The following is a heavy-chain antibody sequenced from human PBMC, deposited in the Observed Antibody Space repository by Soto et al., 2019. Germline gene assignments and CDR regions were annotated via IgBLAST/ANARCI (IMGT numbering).Heavy chain of an antibody. V-gene: IGHV1-69*13. J-gene: IGHJ4*02. CDR1: GGTFSSYA. CDR3: ASVGADYYHSSGYYWLDY. CDR2: IIPIFGTA. D-gene: IGHD3-22*01. Sequence: ASVKVSCKASGGTFSSYAISWVRQAPGQGLEWMGGIIPIFGTANYAQKFQGRVTITADESTSTAYMELSSLRSEDTAVYYCASVGADYYHSSGYYWLDYWGQGTLVTVSS.